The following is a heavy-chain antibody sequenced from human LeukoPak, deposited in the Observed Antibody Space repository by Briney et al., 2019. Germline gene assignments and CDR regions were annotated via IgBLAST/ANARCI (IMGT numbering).Heavy chain of an antibody. V-gene: IGHV3-30*02. J-gene: IGHJ6*02. CDR2: IWYDGSNK. CDR1: GFTFSSYG. D-gene: IGHD3-22*01. Sequence: QAGGSLRLSCAASGFTFSSYGMHWVRQAPGKGLEWVAVIWYDGSNKYYADSVKGRFTISRDNSKNTLYLQMNSLRAEDTAVYYCAEDHRNYYDSSGYYGIYYYYGMDVWGQGTTVTVSS. CDR3: AEDHRNYYDSSGYYGIYYYYGMDV.